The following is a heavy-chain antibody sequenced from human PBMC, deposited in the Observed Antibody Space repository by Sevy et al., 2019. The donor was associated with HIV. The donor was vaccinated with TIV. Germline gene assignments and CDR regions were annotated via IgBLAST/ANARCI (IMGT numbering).Heavy chain of an antibody. CDR1: GFTFDDYA. D-gene: IGHD3-22*01. CDR2: ISWNSGSI. V-gene: IGHV3-9*01. Sequence: GGSLRLSCAASGFTFDDYAMHWVRQAPGKGLERVSGISWNSGSIGYADSVKGRFTISRDNAKNSLYLQMNGLRAEDTALYYCAKGWDYDSSGLHAFDIWGQGTMVTVSS. J-gene: IGHJ3*02. CDR3: AKGWDYDSSGLHAFDI.